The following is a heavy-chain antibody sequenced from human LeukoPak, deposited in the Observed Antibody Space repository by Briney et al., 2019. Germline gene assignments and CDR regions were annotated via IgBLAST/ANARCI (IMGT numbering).Heavy chain of an antibody. V-gene: IGHV3-7*01. Sequence: GGSLRLSCAASGFTFSIYWMSWVRQAPGKGLEWVANIKQGGSEKYYVASVKGRFTISRANAKNSLYLQMNRLRAEDTAVYYCARVDPLLSFDIWGEGTMVTVSS. CDR1: GFTFSIYW. D-gene: IGHD2-21*01. CDR3: ARVDPLLSFDI. CDR2: IKQGGSEK. J-gene: IGHJ3*02.